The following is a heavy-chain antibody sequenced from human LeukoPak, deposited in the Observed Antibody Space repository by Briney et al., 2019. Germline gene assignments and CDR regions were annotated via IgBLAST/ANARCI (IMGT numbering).Heavy chain of an antibody. CDR1: GFTFSSYS. Sequence: GGSLRLSCAASGFTFSSYSMNWVCQAPGKGLEWVSSISSSSSYIYYADSVKGRFTISRDNAKNSLYLQMNSLRAEDTAVYYCARGGVQLWFLPFDYWGQGTLVTVSS. D-gene: IGHD5-18*01. V-gene: IGHV3-21*01. J-gene: IGHJ4*02. CDR2: ISSSSSYI. CDR3: ARGGVQLWFLPFDY.